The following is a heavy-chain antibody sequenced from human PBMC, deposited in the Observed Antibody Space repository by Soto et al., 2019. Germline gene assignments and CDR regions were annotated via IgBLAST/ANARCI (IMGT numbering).Heavy chain of an antibody. CDR3: ARWGTTGGLDV. D-gene: IGHD3-16*01. J-gene: IGHJ1*01. CDR1: GFTFRSYV. CDR2: TSYDGSDK. V-gene: IGHV3-30*19. Sequence: QVQLVESGGGVVQPGTSLRVSCVGSGFTFRSYVIHWVRQAPGKGREWVALTSYDGSDKYYGDSVRGRFTISRDNSRNTVDLQMDSLRLEDTALYYCARWGTTGGLDVWGQGTLVSVSS.